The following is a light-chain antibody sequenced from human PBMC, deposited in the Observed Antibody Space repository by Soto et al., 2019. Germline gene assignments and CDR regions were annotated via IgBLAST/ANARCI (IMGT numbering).Light chain of an antibody. J-gene: IGKJ1*01. CDR2: KAS. V-gene: IGKV1-5*03. CDR3: QQYNSYSPWT. Sequence: DIQMTQSPSTLSASVGDRVTITCRASQSITGWLAWFQQKPGKAPKLLISKASNLESGVPSRFSGSGSGTEFTLTISGLQPDDFATYYCQQYNSYSPWTFGQGTKVEIK. CDR1: QSITGW.